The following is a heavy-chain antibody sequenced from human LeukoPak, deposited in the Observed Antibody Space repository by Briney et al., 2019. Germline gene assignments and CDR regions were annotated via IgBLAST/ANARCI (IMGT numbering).Heavy chain of an antibody. CDR1: GFTFSSYS. CDR3: ASQYSSGFQ. CDR2: ISSSSSYI. Sequence: GGSLRLSCAASGFTFSSYSMNWVRQAPGKGLEWVSSISSSSSYIYYADSVKGRFTITRGNAEIALYLQMNSLRAEDTAVYYCASQYSSGFQWGQGTLVSVSS. V-gene: IGHV3-21*06. J-gene: IGHJ4*02. D-gene: IGHD6-19*01.